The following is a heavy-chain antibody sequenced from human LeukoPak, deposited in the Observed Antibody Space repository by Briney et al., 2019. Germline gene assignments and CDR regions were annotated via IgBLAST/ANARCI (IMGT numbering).Heavy chain of an antibody. D-gene: IGHD2-2*01. V-gene: IGHV4-38-2*02. Sequence: SSETLSLTCTVSGYSISNGYFWGWIRQPPGRGLEWIGNIYRTGTTFYNPSLQSRVAISVDTSKNQFSLTLSSVTAADTAVYYCARVARCTSCFDIDYWGQGTLVTVSS. CDR2: IYRTGTT. CDR1: GYSISNGYF. CDR3: ARVARCTSCFDIDY. J-gene: IGHJ4*02.